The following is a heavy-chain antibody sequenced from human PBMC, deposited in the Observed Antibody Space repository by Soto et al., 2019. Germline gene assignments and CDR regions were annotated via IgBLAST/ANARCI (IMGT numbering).Heavy chain of an antibody. D-gene: IGHD1-1*01. CDR1: GYTFTSYD. CDR2: MNPNTGNS. Sequence: VKVSCKASGYTFTSYDIYWVRQATGQGLEWMGWMNPNTGNSGYAQKFQGRVTVTSDTSINTVHMELSSLRSEDTAVYYCARRAETNGWNGFGADKYYFDFWGQGTLVTVPS. CDR3: ARRAETNGWNGFGADKYYFDF. J-gene: IGHJ4*02. V-gene: IGHV1-8*01.